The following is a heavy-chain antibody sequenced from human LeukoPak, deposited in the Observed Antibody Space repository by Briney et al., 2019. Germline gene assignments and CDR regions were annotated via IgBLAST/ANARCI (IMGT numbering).Heavy chain of an antibody. CDR3: ARVGLGDPTHYYMDV. CDR2: IYPGDSGT. CDR1: GYSFTSYW. Sequence: GESLKISCKGSGYSFTSYWIGWVRQMPGKGLEWMGIIYPGDSGTRYSPSFQGQVTISADKSISTAYLQWSSLKASDTAMYYCARVGLGDPTHYYMDVWGKGTTVTVSS. V-gene: IGHV5-51*01. J-gene: IGHJ6*03. D-gene: IGHD3-10*01.